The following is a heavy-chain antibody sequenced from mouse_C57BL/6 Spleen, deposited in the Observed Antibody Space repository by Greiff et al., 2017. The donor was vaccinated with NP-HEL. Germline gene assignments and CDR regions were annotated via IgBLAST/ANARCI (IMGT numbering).Heavy chain of an antibody. CDR3: ARWAFTTVVATDY. J-gene: IGHJ2*01. CDR2: IYPGDGDT. Sequence: QVQLKESGAELVKPGASVKISCKASGYAFSSYWMNWVKQRPGKGLEWIGQIYPGDGDTNYNGKFKGKATLTADKSSSTAYMQLSSLTSEDSAVYFCARWAFTTVVATDYWGQGTTLTVSS. CDR1: GYAFSSYW. V-gene: IGHV1-80*01. D-gene: IGHD1-1*01.